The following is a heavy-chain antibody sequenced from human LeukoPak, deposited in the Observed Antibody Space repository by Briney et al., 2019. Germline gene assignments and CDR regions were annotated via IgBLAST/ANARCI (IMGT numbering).Heavy chain of an antibody. V-gene: IGHV4-34*01. D-gene: IGHD5-12*01. Sequence: SETLSLTCAVYGGSFSGYYWSWIRQPPGRGLEWIGEINHSGSTNYNPSLKSRVTISVDTSKNQFSLKLSSVTAADTAVYYCASSIIRGYSGYDNWGQGTLVTVSS. CDR1: GGSFSGYY. CDR2: INHSGST. CDR3: ASSIIRGYSGYDN. J-gene: IGHJ4*02.